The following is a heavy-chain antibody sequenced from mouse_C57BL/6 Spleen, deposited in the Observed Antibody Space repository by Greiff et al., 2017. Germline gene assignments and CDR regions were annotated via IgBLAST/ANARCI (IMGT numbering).Heavy chain of an antibody. J-gene: IGHJ2*01. Sequence: VQLQQSGPELVKPGASVKISCKASGYTFTDYYMNWVKQSHGKSLEWIGDINPNNGGTSYNQKFKGKATLTVDKSSSTAYMERRSLTSEDSAVYYCARRDSNYLYYFDYWGQGTTLTVSS. CDR3: ARRDSNYLYYFDY. V-gene: IGHV1-26*01. CDR1: GYTFTDYY. CDR2: INPNNGGT. D-gene: IGHD2-5*01.